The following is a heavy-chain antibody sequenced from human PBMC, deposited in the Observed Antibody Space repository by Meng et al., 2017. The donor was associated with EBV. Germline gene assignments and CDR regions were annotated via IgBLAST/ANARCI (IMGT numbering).Heavy chain of an antibody. CDR1: GGTFRSDA. D-gene: IGHD3-10*01. Sequence: QGRLQQPGVGGKKPGSSVKVSCRTSGGTFRSDAVSWVRQAPGQGLEWMGGLIPMSGAPHYAQKFQDRVTIIADESTSTHSMELNNLRFEDTAMYYCASESGRGFTPDYWGQGTLVTVSS. J-gene: IGHJ4*02. CDR2: LIPMSGAP. CDR3: ASESGRGFTPDY. V-gene: IGHV1-69*01.